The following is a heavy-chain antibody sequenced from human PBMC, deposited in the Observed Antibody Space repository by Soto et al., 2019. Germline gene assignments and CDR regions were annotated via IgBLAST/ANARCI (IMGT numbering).Heavy chain of an antibody. Sequence: AESLKISCKGSGFSFTNYWISWVRQMPGKGLEWMGNIDPVDSYANYSPSFQGHVTFSVDTSISTAYLQWSSLKVSDTAMYFCARIESIARNWFDPWGQGTLVTVSS. D-gene: IGHD6-13*01. J-gene: IGHJ5*02. V-gene: IGHV5-10-1*01. CDR2: IDPVDSYA. CDR1: GFSFTNYW. CDR3: ARIESIARNWFDP.